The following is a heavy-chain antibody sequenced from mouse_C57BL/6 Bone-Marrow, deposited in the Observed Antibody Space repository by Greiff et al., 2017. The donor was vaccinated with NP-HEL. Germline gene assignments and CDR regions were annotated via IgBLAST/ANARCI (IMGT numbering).Heavy chain of an antibody. CDR3: ALLLRFRYFDV. Sequence: VQLQESGAELVRPGTSVKVSCKASGYAFTNYLIEWVKQRPGQGLEWIGVINPGSGGTNYNEKFKGKATLTADKSSSTAYMQLSSLTSEDSAVYYCALLLRFRYFDVWGTGTTVTVSS. D-gene: IGHD1-1*01. CDR1: GYAFTNYL. J-gene: IGHJ1*03. CDR2: INPGSGGT. V-gene: IGHV1-54*01.